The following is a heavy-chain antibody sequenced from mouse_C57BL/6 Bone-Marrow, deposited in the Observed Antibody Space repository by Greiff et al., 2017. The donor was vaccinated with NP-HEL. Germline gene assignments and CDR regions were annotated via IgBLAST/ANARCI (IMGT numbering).Heavy chain of an antibody. J-gene: IGHJ3*01. Sequence: EVQLQESGGGLVKPGGSLKLSCAASGFTFSSYAMSWVRQTPEKRLEWVATISDGGSYTYYPDNVKGRFTISRDNAKNNLYLQMSHLKSEDTAMYYCACYGNWFAYWGQGTLVTVSA. CDR1: GFTFSSYA. D-gene: IGHD2-1*01. CDR2: ISDGGSYT. CDR3: ACYGNWFAY. V-gene: IGHV5-4*01.